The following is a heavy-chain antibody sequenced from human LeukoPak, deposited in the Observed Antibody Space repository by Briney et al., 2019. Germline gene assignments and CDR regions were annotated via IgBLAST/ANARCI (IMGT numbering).Heavy chain of an antibody. V-gene: IGHV4-61*01. Sequence: SETLSLTCTVSGGSISSGSYYWSWIRQPPGKGLEWIGFIYHTGSSNYNPSLKSRVTISVDTSKNQVSLNLRSVSAADTAVYYCARVNRDTSGHYHVYFDYWGQGTLVSVSS. CDR2: IYHTGSS. D-gene: IGHD3-22*01. J-gene: IGHJ4*02. CDR3: ARVNRDTSGHYHVYFDY. CDR1: GGSISSGSYY.